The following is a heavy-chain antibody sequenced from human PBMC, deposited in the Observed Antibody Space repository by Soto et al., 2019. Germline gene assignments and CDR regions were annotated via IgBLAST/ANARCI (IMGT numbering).Heavy chain of an antibody. CDR2: INHSGST. CDR3: ARGVMVRGVTISYGMDV. Sequence: SWVRQMPGKGLEWIGEINHSGSTNYNPSLKSRVTISVDTSKNQFSLKLSSVTAADTAVYYCARGVMVRGVTISYGMDVWGQGTTVTVSS. V-gene: IGHV4-34*01. D-gene: IGHD3-10*01. J-gene: IGHJ6*02.